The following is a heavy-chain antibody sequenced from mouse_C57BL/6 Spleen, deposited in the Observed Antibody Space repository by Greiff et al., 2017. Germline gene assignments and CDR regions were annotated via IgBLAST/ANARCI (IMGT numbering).Heavy chain of an antibody. D-gene: IGHD2-4*01. V-gene: IGHV3-6*01. CDR2: ISYDGSN. CDR3: AFYDYDYFDY. Sequence: LMESGPGLVKPSQSLSLTCSVTGYSITSGYYWNWIRQFPGNKLEWMGYISYDGSNNYNPSLKNRISITRDTSKNQFFLKLNSVTTEDTATYYCAFYDYDYFDYWGQGTTLTVSS. J-gene: IGHJ2*01. CDR1: GYSITSGYY.